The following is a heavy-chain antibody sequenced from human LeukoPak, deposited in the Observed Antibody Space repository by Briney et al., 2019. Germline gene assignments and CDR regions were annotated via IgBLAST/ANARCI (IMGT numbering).Heavy chain of an antibody. Sequence: SETLSLTCAVYGGSFSGYYWSWIRQPPGKGLEWIGEINHSGSTNYNPSLKSRVTISVDTSKNQFSLKLSSVTAADTAVYYCARAKFTMVRGVIGAFDIWGQGTMVTVSS. V-gene: IGHV4-34*01. CDR1: GGSFSGYY. J-gene: IGHJ3*02. D-gene: IGHD3-10*01. CDR3: ARAKFTMVRGVIGAFDI. CDR2: INHSGST.